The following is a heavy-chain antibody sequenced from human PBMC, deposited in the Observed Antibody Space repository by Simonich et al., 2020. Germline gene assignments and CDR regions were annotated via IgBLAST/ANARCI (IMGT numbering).Heavy chain of an antibody. V-gene: IGHV1-2*06. CDR1: GYTFTGYY. J-gene: IGHJ3*02. Sequence: QVQLVQSGAEVKKPGASVKVSCKASGYTFTGYYMHWVRQAPVQGIGVMGRINPNSGGTNYAQKFTGRVTMTRDTSISTAYMELSRLRSDDTAVYYCARVRFEAFDIWGQGTMVTVSS. CDR3: ARVRFEAFDI. CDR2: INPNSGGT.